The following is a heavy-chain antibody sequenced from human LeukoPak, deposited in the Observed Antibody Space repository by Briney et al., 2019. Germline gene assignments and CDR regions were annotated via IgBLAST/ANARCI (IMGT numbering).Heavy chain of an antibody. V-gene: IGHV3-7*01. D-gene: IGHD2-21*01. Sequence: PGGSLRLSCAASGFIFSTYWMGWVRQAPGKGLEWVANIKQDESEKYYVDSVKGRFTISRDNSKNTLYLQMNSLRAEDTAVYYCARGDERVVVIALIDYWGQGTLVTVSS. CDR1: GFIFSTYW. J-gene: IGHJ4*02. CDR2: IKQDESEK. CDR3: ARGDERVVVIALIDY.